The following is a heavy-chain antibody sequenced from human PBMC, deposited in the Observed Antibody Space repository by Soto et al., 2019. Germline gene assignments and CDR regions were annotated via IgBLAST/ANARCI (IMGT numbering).Heavy chain of an antibody. CDR1: GFTFDVYA. Sequence: EVQLVESGGGWVQPGRSLRLSCAASGFTFDVYAMHWVRQAPGKGLEWVSGINYNSGSVGYADSVKGRFTISRDNAKNSLHLQMNSLRAEDTAVYYCAKDISLRGWVYLAGEYWGQGTLVTVSP. CDR3: AKDISLRGWVYLAGEY. V-gene: IGHV3-9*01. CDR2: INYNSGSV. D-gene: IGHD3-10*01. J-gene: IGHJ4*02.